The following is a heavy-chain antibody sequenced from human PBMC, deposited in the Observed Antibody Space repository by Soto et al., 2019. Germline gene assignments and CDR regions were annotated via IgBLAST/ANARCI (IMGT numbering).Heavy chain of an antibody. CDR1: GGSISSSNW. J-gene: IGHJ5*02. CDR3: ARRWFGAEGWFAP. CDR2: NYHSGST. V-gene: IGHV4-4*02. D-gene: IGHD3-10*01. Sequence: QVQLQESGPGLVKPSGTLSLTCAVSGGSISSSNWWSWVRQPPGKGLEWIGENYHSGSTNYTPSLKSRGTISVDKSKNQCSLKLSSGTAADPAVYYCARRWFGAEGWFAPWGQGTLVTVSS.